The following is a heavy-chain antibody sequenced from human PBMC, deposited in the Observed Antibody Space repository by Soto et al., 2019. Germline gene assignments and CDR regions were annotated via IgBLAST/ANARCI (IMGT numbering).Heavy chain of an antibody. J-gene: IGHJ4*02. CDR1: GGSIRSSSYY. CDR3: ARHPDPLPHFDY. CDR2: IYYSGST. Sequence: SETLSLTCTVSGGSIRSSSYYWGWIRQPPGKGLEWIGSIYYSGSTYYNPSLKSRVTISVDTSNNQFSLKLSSVTAADTAVYYCARHPDPLPHFDYWGQGTLVTVSS. V-gene: IGHV4-39*01.